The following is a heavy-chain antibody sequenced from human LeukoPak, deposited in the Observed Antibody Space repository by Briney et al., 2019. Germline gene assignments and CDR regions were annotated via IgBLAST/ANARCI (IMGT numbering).Heavy chain of an antibody. D-gene: IGHD6-13*01. V-gene: IGHV4-38-2*02. CDR3: ARHATDSSPAGALTD. J-gene: IGHJ4*02. CDR2: IYHSGST. CDR1: GYSISSGSY. Sequence: PSETLSLTCTVSGYSISSGSYWGWIRQSPEKGLEWIGTIYHSGSTYYNPSLKSRVTISVDTSKNQFSLKLSSVTAADTAVYHCARHATDSSPAGALTDWGQGTLVTVSS.